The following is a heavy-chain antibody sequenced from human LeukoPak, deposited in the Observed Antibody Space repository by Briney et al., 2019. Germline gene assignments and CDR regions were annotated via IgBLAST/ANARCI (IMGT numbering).Heavy chain of an antibody. Sequence: GRSLRLSCAASGFTFSSYGMHWVRQAPGKGLEWVAVISYDGSDKYNTDSVKGRFSISRDNSKNTLYLQMNSLRAEDTAVYYCAKVIAYSFYYDSSGLRDYWGQGTLVTVSS. D-gene: IGHD3-22*01. CDR3: AKVIAYSFYYDSSGLRDY. CDR1: GFTFSSYG. CDR2: ISYDGSDK. J-gene: IGHJ4*02. V-gene: IGHV3-30*18.